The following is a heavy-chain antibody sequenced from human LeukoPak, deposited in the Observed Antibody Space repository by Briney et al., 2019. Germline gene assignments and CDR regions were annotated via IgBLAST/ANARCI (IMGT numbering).Heavy chain of an antibody. CDR2: INHSGST. Sequence: PSETLSFTCAVYGGSFSGYYWSWIRQPPGKGLEWIGEINHSGSTNYNPSLKSRVTISVDPSKNQFSLQLSALTAADTAVYYCASRPRAPHFYDSSGTRGGYWGEGTLVTVSS. J-gene: IGHJ4*02. CDR3: ASRPRAPHFYDSSGTRGGY. D-gene: IGHD3-22*01. CDR1: GGSFSGYY. V-gene: IGHV4-34*01.